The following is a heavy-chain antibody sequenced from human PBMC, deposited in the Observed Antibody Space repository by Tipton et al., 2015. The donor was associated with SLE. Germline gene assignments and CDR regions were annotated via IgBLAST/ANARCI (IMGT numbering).Heavy chain of an antibody. V-gene: IGHV5-51*01. Sequence: QLVQSGAEVKKPGESLKISCEGSGYSFTNYWIGWVRQMPGKGLDWMGIIYPGDSDTRYSPSFQGQVTISADKSISTAYLQWSSLKASDTAMYFCARGPTSISNPYYFDHWGQGTLVTVSS. D-gene: IGHD4-11*01. CDR1: GYSFTNYW. J-gene: IGHJ4*02. CDR3: ARGPTSISNPYYFDH. CDR2: IYPGDSDT.